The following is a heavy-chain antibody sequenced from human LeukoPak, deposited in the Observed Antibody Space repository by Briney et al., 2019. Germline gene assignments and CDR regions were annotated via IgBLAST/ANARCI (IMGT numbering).Heavy chain of an antibody. CDR1: GYTFTGYY. Sequence: ASVKVSCKASGYTFTGYYMHWVRQAPGQGLEWMGWINPNSGGTKYAQKFQGRVTVTRDMSISTAYMELSRLRSDDTAVYYCARGRSGELTWAFTLDSWGQGTLVTVSS. J-gene: IGHJ4*02. D-gene: IGHD3-10*01. V-gene: IGHV1-2*02. CDR3: ARGRSGELTWAFTLDS. CDR2: INPNSGGT.